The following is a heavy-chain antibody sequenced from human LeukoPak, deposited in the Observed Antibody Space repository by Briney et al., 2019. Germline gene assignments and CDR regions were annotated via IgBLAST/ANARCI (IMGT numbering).Heavy chain of an antibody. D-gene: IGHD2-15*01. Sequence: PSETLSLTCTVSGGSINNYYWRWVRQPAGKGLEWLGRIYTRGSTNYNPSLKSRVTMSVDTSKKQFSLQLSSVPAADTAVYYCARGRYCSADICSGGDAFDIWGQGTRVSVSS. CDR1: GGSINNYY. CDR3: ARGRYCSADICSGGDAFDI. J-gene: IGHJ3*02. CDR2: IYTRGST. V-gene: IGHV4-4*07.